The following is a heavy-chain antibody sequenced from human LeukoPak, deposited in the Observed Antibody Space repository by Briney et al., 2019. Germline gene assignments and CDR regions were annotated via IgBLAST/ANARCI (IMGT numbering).Heavy chain of an antibody. CDR2: IKQDGSEK. V-gene: IGHV3-7*01. D-gene: IGHD2-8*01. CDR1: GFTFSSYW. Sequence: GGSLRLSCAASGFTFSSYWMSWVRQAPGKGLEWVANIKQDGSEKYYVDSVKGRFTISRDNAKNSLYLQMNSLRAEDTAVYYCARDRGIHCTNGVCYLFDYWGQGTLVTVSS. CDR3: ARDRGIHCTNGVCYLFDY. J-gene: IGHJ4*02.